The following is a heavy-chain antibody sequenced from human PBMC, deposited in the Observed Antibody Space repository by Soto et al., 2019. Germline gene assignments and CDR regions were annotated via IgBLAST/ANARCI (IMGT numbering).Heavy chain of an antibody. J-gene: IGHJ4*02. CDR2: IYYSGST. V-gene: IGHV4-30-4*01. Sequence: PSETLSLTCTVSGGPISSGDYYWSWIRQPPGKGLEWIGYIYYSGSTYYNPSLKSRVTISVDTSKNQFSLKLSSVTAADTAVYYCARKRIMITFGGVIPPSAFDYWGQGTLVTVSS. CDR3: ARKRIMITFGGVIPPSAFDY. CDR1: GGPISSGDYY. D-gene: IGHD3-16*02.